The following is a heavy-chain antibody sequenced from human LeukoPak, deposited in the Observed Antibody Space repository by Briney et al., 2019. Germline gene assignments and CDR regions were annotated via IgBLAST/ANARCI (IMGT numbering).Heavy chain of an antibody. J-gene: IGHJ3*02. CDR2: INSDGSST. CDR1: GFTFSSYW. CDR3: ARRGAITGGFDI. Sequence: PGGSLRLSCAASGFTFSSYWMHWVRQAPGKGLAWVSRINSDGSSTTYADSVKGRVTISRDNAKNTLYLQMNSLRAEDTAVYYCARRGAITGGFDIWGQGTMVTVSS. D-gene: IGHD3-10*01. V-gene: IGHV3-74*01.